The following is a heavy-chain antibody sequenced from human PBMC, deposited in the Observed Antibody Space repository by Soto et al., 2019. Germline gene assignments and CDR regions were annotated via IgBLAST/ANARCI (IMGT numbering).Heavy chain of an antibody. Sequence: PGGSLRLSCAASGFTFSSYSMNWVRQAPGKGLEWVSYISSSSSTIYYADSVKGRFTISRDNAKNSLYLQMNSLRAEDTAVYYCARVEQYSPGYYYYYYIDVWGKGTTVTVSS. V-gene: IGHV3-48*01. CDR2: ISSSSSTI. CDR3: ARVEQYSPGYYYYYYIDV. J-gene: IGHJ6*03. CDR1: GFTFSSYS. D-gene: IGHD2-21*01.